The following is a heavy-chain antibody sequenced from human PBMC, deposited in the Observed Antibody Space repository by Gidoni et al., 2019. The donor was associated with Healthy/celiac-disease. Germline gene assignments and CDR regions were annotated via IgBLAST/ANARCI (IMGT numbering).Heavy chain of an antibody. J-gene: IGHJ4*02. CDR1: GFTFSSDA. CDR2: MSGSGGST. CDR3: AKDQRSSIAARLLGS. Sequence: EVQLLESGGGLVQPGGSLILSCAASGFTFSSDASSWVRQAPGKGLELVSAMSGSGGSTYYADSVKGRFTISRDNSKNTLLLQMNILRAEDTAVYYCAKDQRSSIAARLLGSWGQVTLVTVSS. V-gene: IGHV3-23*01. D-gene: IGHD6-6*01.